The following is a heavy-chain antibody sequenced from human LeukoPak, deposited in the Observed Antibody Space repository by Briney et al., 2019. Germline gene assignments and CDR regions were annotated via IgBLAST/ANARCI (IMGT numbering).Heavy chain of an antibody. J-gene: IGHJ5*02. Sequence: GSLRLSCAASGFTFSSYAMSWVRQAPGKGLEWIGEINHSGSTNYNPSLKSRVTISVDTSKNQFSLKLSSVTAADTAVYYCARVGGIAVSPWGQGTLVTVSS. V-gene: IGHV4-34*01. CDR2: INHSGST. CDR1: GFTFSSYA. CDR3: ARVGGIAVSP. D-gene: IGHD6-19*01.